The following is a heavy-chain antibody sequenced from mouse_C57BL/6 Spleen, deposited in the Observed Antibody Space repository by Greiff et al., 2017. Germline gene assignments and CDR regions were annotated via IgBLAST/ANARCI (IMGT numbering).Heavy chain of an antibody. V-gene: IGHV1-52*01. CDR3: ARSTTVVEGYVDY. D-gene: IGHD1-1*01. J-gene: IGHJ2*01. Sequence: QVQLQQPGAELVRPGSSVKLSCKASGYTFTSYWMHWVKQRPIQGLEWIGNIDPSDSETHYNQKFKDKATLTVDKSSSTAYMQLSSLTSEDSAVYYCARSTTVVEGYVDYWGQGTTLTVS. CDR2: IDPSDSET. CDR1: GYTFTSYW.